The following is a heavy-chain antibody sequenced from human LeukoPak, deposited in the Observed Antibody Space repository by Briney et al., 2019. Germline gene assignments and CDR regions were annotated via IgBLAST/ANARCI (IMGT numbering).Heavy chain of an antibody. CDR1: GYTFTGYY. J-gene: IGHJ5*01. CDR3: ARGGITMVRGVRFDNWFDS. D-gene: IGHD3-10*01. CDR2: INPNSGGT. Sequence: ASVKVSCKASGYTFTGYYMHWVRQAPGQGLEWMGWINPNSGGTNYAQKFQGWVTMTRDTSISTAYMELSRLRSDDTAVYYCARGGITMVRGVRFDNWFDSWGQGTLVTVSS. V-gene: IGHV1-2*04.